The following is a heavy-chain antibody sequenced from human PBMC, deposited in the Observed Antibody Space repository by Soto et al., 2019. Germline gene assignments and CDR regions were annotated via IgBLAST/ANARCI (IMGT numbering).Heavy chain of an antibody. V-gene: IGHV3-23*01. CDR1: GFTFSSYA. J-gene: IGHJ4*02. Sequence: GGSLSLSCAASGFTFSSYAMSWVRQAPGKGLEWVSAISGSGGSTYYADSVKGRFTISRDNSKNTLYLQMNSLRAEDTAVYYCAIRIRLTYYYDSSGSPYWGQGTLVTVSS. D-gene: IGHD3-22*01. CDR2: ISGSGGST. CDR3: AIRIRLTYYYDSSGSPY.